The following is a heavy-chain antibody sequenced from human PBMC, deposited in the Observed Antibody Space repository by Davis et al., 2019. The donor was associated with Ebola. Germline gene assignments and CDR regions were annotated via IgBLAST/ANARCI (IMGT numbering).Heavy chain of an antibody. CDR3: AKAETRGNSYGAFDY. Sequence: GESLKISCAASGFTFDDYTMHWVRQSPGRGLEWVSLITWDGGSTFYAPSVEGRFTIFRDNNKNSVYLQMNSLKSEDTALYYCAKAETRGNSYGAFDYWGQGTLVTVSS. J-gene: IGHJ4*02. CDR2: ITWDGGST. V-gene: IGHV3-43*01. CDR1: GFTFDDYT. D-gene: IGHD5-18*01.